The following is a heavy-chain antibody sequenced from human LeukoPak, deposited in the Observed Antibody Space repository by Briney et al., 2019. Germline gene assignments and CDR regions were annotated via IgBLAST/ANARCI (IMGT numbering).Heavy chain of an antibody. CDR2: IYDSGTT. J-gene: IGHJ4*02. Sequence: GGSLRLSCAASGLTVSNNYMSWVRQAPGKGLEWVSVIYDSGTTFYADSVKGRFTISRDNSKNTLYLQMNSLRAEDTAVYYCARDWGKTVGFEYWGQGTLVTVSS. V-gene: IGHV3-53*01. CDR1: GLTVSNNY. CDR3: ARDWGKTVGFEY. D-gene: IGHD3-16*01.